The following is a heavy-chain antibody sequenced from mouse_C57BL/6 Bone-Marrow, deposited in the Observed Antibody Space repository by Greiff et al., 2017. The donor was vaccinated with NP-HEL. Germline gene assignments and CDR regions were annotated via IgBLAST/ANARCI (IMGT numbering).Heavy chain of an antibody. CDR1: GYTFTSYG. V-gene: IGHV1-81*01. J-gene: IGHJ3*01. CDR2: IYSRSGNT. CDR3: ASRYYGVSVAWFAY. D-gene: IGHD1-1*01. Sequence: QVQLQQSGAELARPGASVKLSCKASGYTFTSYGISWVKQRTGQGLEWIGEIYSRSGNTYYNEKFKGKATLTADKSSSTAYMELRSLTSEDSAVYFCASRYYGVSVAWFAYWGQGALVTVSA.